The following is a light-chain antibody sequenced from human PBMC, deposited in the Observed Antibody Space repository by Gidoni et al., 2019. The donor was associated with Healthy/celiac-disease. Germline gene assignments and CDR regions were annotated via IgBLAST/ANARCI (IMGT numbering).Light chain of an antibody. CDR1: QSVSSY. CDR3: QQRSNWLT. J-gene: IGKJ4*01. V-gene: IGKV3-11*01. CDR2: DAS. Sequence: EIVLTPSPATLSLSPGERATLSCRASQSVSSYLAWYQQKPGQAPRLLIYDASNRATGIPARFSGSGSETNFTLTSSSLEPEDFAVYYCQQRSNWLTFGGGTKVEIK.